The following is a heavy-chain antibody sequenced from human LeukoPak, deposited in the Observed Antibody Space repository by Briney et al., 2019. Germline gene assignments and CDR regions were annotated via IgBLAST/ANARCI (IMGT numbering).Heavy chain of an antibody. CDR3: ARDILHDSRDY. Sequence: ASVKVSCKASGYTFINYYMHWVRQAPGQGLEWMGIINPSGGSTSYAQKFQGRVTMTRDTSTSTVYMELSSLRSEDTAVYYCARDILHDSRDYWGQGTLVTVSS. D-gene: IGHD1-26*01. J-gene: IGHJ4*02. V-gene: IGHV1-46*01. CDR1: GYTFINYY. CDR2: INPSGGST.